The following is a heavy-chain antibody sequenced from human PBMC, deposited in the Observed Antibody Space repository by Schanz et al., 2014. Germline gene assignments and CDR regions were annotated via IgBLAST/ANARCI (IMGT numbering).Heavy chain of an antibody. CDR1: GYTFTSYG. J-gene: IGHJ4*03. Sequence: QVQLVQSGAEVKKPGASVKVSCKASGYTFTSYGISWVRQAPGQGLEWMGWISAYNGNTKYPQKLQGRVTMTTDTSTSAAYMELRSLRSDDMTAYDCAIDAADFYDSLTEEDYWGQGTPVTVSS. D-gene: IGHD3-9*01. CDR3: AIDAADFYDSLTEEDY. V-gene: IGHV1-18*03. CDR2: ISAYNGNT.